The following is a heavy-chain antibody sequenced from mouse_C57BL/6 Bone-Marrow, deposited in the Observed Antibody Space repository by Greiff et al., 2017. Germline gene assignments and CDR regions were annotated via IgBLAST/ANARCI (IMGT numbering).Heavy chain of an antibody. Sequence: EVQLLESGGGLVQPGGSLKLSCAASGFTFSDYGMAWVRQAPRKGPEWVAFISNLAYSIYYADTVTGRFTIARENAKNTLYLELSSLRSEDTAMYDCARLGYYCGHYDLDYWGQGTSVTVSA. CDR1: GFTFSDYG. CDR3: ARLGYYCGHYDLDY. V-gene: IGHV5-15*01. J-gene: IGHJ4*01. CDR2: ISNLAYSI. D-gene: IGHD1-1*01.